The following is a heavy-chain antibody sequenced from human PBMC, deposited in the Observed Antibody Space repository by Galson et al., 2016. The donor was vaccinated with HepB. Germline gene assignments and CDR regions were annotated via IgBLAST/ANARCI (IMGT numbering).Heavy chain of an antibody. J-gene: IGHJ6*02. CDR1: GFTFSSYD. D-gene: IGHD6-13*01. CDR2: IGTAGDT. Sequence: SLRLSCAASGFTFSSYDMHWVRQATGKGLEWVSAIGTAGDTYYPGSVKGRFTISRENAKNSLYLQMNSLRAGDTAVYYCARARGGSSSWYGGYYYYGMDVWGQGTTVTVSS. CDR3: ARARGGSSSWYGGYYYYGMDV. V-gene: IGHV3-13*01.